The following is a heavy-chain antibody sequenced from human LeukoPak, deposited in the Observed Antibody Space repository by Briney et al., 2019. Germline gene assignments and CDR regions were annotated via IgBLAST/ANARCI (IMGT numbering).Heavy chain of an antibody. V-gene: IGHV1-69*01. J-gene: IGHJ4*02. D-gene: IGHD2-2*01. CDR2: IIPIFGTA. Sequence: ASVKVSCKASGGTFSSYAINWVRQAPGQGLEWMGGIIPIFGTANYAQKFQDRVTITADESTSTAYMALSSLRSEDTAIYYCASRLYCSNTRCRNFPFAYWGQGTLVTVSS. CDR3: ASRLYCSNTRCRNFPFAY. CDR1: GGTFSSYA.